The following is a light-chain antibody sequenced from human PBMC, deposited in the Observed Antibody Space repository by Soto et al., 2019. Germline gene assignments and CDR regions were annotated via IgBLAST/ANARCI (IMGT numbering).Light chain of an antibody. CDR3: QHYNNWPPWT. J-gene: IGKJ1*01. CDR2: GAS. V-gene: IGKV3-15*01. CDR1: QSVSSN. Sequence: EIVMTQSPATLSVSPGERATFSCRASQSVSSNLAWYQQKPGQAPRLLIYGASIRATGIPARFSGSGSGTEFNLTISTLQSEDFAIYYCQHYNNWPPWTFGKGTKVDIK.